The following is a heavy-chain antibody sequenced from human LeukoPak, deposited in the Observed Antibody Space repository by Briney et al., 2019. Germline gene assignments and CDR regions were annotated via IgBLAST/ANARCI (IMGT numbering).Heavy chain of an antibody. D-gene: IGHD6-19*01. J-gene: IGHJ4*02. CDR1: GDSITPYY. V-gene: IGHV4-59*08. CDR2: VYYSGSGST. CDR3: ARHAVYAGSGWAFDY. Sequence: IPSETLSLTCTVSGDSITPYYWSWIRQPPGKGLEWIGYVYYSGSGSTSNNPSLKSRVIISVDTSKNQFSLNLKSVTAADTAVYFCARHAVYAGSGWAFDYWGQGTLATVFS.